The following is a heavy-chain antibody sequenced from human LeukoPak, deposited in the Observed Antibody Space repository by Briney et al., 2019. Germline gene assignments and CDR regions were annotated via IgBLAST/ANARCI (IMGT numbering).Heavy chain of an antibody. CDR1: GGSISSSSYY. Sequence: SGTLSLTCTVSGGSISSSSYYWGWLRQPPGRGLEWIGSIYYSGCTYYNPSLKSRVTISIDTSKNQFSLKLSSVTAADAAVYYCARSTKYYDFWSGFKFDPWGQGTLVTVSS. D-gene: IGHD3-3*01. J-gene: IGHJ5*02. CDR3: ARSTKYYDFWSGFKFDP. CDR2: IYYSGCT. V-gene: IGHV4-39*01.